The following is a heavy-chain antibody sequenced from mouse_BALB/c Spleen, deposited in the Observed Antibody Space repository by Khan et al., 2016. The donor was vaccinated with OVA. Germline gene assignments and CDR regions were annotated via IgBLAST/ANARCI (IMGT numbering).Heavy chain of an antibody. D-gene: IGHD2-4*01. V-gene: IGHV1-5*01. Sequence: VQLQQSGTVLARPGASVKMSCKASGYSFTNYWMHWVKQRPGQVLEWIGTIYPGNSDTRYNQKFKDKAKLTAVTSASTAYRDLSSLTSEDSAVYYCARSYDSFYFDYWGQGSTLTVSS. J-gene: IGHJ2*01. CDR3: ARSYDSFYFDY. CDR1: GYSFTNYW. CDR2: IYPGNSDT.